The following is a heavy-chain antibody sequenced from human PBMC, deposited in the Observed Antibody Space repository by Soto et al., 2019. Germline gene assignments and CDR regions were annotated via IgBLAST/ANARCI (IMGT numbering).Heavy chain of an antibody. D-gene: IGHD3-3*01. J-gene: IGHJ4*02. CDR3: ARDTSYIRFYLFDY. CDR1: GYTFTSYG. V-gene: IGHV1-18*01. CDR2: ISAYNGNT. Sequence: ASLKVSCKASGYTFTSYGISWVRQAPGQGLEWMGWISAYNGNTNYAQKLQGRVTMTTDTSTSTAYMELRSLRSDDTAVYYCARDTSYIRFYLFDYWGQGTLVTVSS.